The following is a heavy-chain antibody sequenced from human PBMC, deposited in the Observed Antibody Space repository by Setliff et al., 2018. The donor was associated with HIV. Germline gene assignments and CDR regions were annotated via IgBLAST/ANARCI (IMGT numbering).Heavy chain of an antibody. CDR2: FYVSGNT. V-gene: IGHV4-59*02. Sequence: SETLSLTCTVSGASVSSHSWSWIRQSPGRGLEWIGSFYVSGNTHYNPSLKSRVSFSIGTSKNQFSLRLGSLTAADTAIFYCARPIVRGLEAFDIWGQGTLVTVSS. CDR3: ARPIVRGLEAFDI. J-gene: IGHJ3*02. CDR1: GASVSSHS. D-gene: IGHD3-10*01.